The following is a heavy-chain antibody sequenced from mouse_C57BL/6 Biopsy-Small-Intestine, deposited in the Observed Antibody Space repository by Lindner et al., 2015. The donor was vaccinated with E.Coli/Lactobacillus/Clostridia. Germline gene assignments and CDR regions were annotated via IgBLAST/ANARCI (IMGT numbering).Heavy chain of an antibody. Sequence: QLQESGGGLVKPGGSLKLSCAASGFTFSDYGMHWVRQAPEKGLEWVAYISSGSSTIYYADTVKGRFTISRDNARNTLFLQMTSLRSEDTAMYYCARWLLLYYAMDYWGQGTSVTVSS. CDR3: ARWLLLYYAMDY. CDR2: ISSGSSTI. V-gene: IGHV5-17*01. J-gene: IGHJ4*01. D-gene: IGHD2-3*01. CDR1: GFTFSDYG.